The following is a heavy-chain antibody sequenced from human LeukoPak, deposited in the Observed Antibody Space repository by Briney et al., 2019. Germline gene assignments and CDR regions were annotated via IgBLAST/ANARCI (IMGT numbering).Heavy chain of an antibody. CDR3: ARGYYDSSGYYYFQFDY. V-gene: IGHV4-39*01. CDR1: GGSISSSSYY. CDR2: IYYSGST. J-gene: IGHJ4*02. D-gene: IGHD3-22*01. Sequence: TSSETLSLTCTVSGGSISSSSYYWGWIRQPPGKGLEWIGGIYYSGSTYYNPSLKSRVTISVDTSKSQFSLKLSSVTAADTAVYYCARGYYDSSGYYYFQFDYWGQGTLVTVSS.